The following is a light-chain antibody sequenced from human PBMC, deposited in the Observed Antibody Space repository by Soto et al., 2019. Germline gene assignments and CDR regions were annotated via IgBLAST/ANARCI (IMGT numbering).Light chain of an antibody. CDR1: RTIDNY. CDR2: ATS. V-gene: IGKV1-39*01. J-gene: IGKJ5*01. Sequence: DIQMTQYPSSLSASLGDRVTITCRASRTIDNYLNWYQQKQGRALELLVYATSSLQSGVPSRLTGGGYGTHLTITISGMQNEDFETYFCQQSYNNPITFGQGTRLEIK. CDR3: QQSYNNPIT.